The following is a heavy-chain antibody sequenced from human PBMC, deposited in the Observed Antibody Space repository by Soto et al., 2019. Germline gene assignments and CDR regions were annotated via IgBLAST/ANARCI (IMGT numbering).Heavy chain of an antibody. V-gene: IGHV4-59*01. J-gene: IGHJ5*02. CDR3: ARGGLAARKGRWFDP. CDR1: GGSIGSFY. Sequence: ETLSLTCTVSGGSIGSFYWSWIRQSPGGTLEWIGYIYASRATTYNPSLESRVTISVDTSKNQFSLKVNSMTAADTAVYYCARGGLAARKGRWFDPWGQGTLVTVSS. D-gene: IGHD6-6*01. CDR2: IYASRAT.